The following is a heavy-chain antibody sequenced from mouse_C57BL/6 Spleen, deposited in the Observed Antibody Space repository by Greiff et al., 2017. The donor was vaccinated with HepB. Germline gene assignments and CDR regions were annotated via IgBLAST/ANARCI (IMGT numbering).Heavy chain of an antibody. CDR1: GYTFTSYW. V-gene: IGHV1-55*01. D-gene: IGHD1-1*01. J-gene: IGHJ4*01. CDR2: IYPGSGST. CDR3: ARDYGSSYDAMDY. Sequence: VQLQQPGAELVKPGASVKMSCKASGYTFTSYWITWVKQRPGQGLEWIGDIYPGSGSTNYNEKFKSKATLTVDTSSSTAYMQLSILTSEGSAVYFCARDYGSSYDAMDYWGQGASVTVSS.